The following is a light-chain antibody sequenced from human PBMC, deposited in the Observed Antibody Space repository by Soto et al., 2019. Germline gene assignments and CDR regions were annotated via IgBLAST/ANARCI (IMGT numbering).Light chain of an antibody. CDR2: DVS. CDR3: CSYAGTYTYV. CDR1: SSDVGAYNY. J-gene: IGLJ1*01. Sequence: QSALTQPRSVSGSPGQSVTISCTGTSSDVGAYNYVSWYQQHPGKAPELMIYDVSKRPSGVPDRFSGSKSGNTASLTISGLQAEDEADYHCCSYAGTYTYVFGTGTKVTV. V-gene: IGLV2-11*01.